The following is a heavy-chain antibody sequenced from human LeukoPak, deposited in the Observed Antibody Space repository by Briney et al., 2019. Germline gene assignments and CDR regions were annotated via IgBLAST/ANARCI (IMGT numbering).Heavy chain of an antibody. CDR2: ISAYNGNT. Sequence: ASVKVTCMASVYPFDKFGLTWVGQPPGHGLEWMGWISAYNGNTHHAQKFRDRLTLTTDTSTSTAYLELRSLKSDDTAVYYCARDRVGGDLTGESLYWGQGTLVTVSS. CDR1: VYPFDKFG. V-gene: IGHV1-18*01. CDR3: ARDRVGGDLTGESLY. J-gene: IGHJ4*02. D-gene: IGHD4-17*01.